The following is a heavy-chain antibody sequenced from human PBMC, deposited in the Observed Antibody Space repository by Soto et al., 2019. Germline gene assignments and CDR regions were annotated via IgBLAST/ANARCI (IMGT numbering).Heavy chain of an antibody. J-gene: IGHJ6*02. Sequence: VKVSCKASGYTFTGYYMHWVRQAPGQGLEWMGWISPYTGNTHSATKVQGRLTMTTDTSTSTAYMDLGSLTSDDTAVYYCVMVDNYVTPTPQDVWGQGTTVTVSS. D-gene: IGHD3-16*01. V-gene: IGHV1-18*04. CDR1: GYTFTGYY. CDR3: VMVDNYVTPTPQDV. CDR2: ISPYTGNT.